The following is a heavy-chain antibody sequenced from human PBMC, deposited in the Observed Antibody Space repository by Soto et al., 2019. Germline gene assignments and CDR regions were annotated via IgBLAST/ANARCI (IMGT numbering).Heavy chain of an antibody. CDR3: ASTTVTTWYYYYYMDV. CDR1: GYTFTSYD. D-gene: IGHD4-17*01. CDR2: MNPNSGNT. V-gene: IGHV1-8*01. J-gene: IGHJ6*03. Sequence: ASVKVSCKASGYTFTSYDINWVRQATGQGLEWMGWMNPNSGNTGYAQKFRGRVTMTRNTSISTAYMELSSLRSEDTAVYYCASTTVTTWYYYYYMDVWGKGTTVTVSS.